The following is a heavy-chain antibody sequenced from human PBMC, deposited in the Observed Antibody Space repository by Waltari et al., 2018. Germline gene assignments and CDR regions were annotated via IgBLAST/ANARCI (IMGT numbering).Heavy chain of an antibody. CDR3: ATTYSSGWYHQFDP. J-gene: IGHJ5*02. D-gene: IGHD6-19*01. Sequence: QVQFVESGGGVVQPGRSLSISCIGAAFSFSASGRHWGTQAPGKGVEWVALIWFDGTKEYYADSVKVRFRISRDNSNNMVFLQMDNLRAEDTAVYYCATTYSSGWYHQFDPRGQGTRVTVSS. CDR1: AFSFSASG. CDR2: IWFDGTKE. V-gene: IGHV3-33*01.